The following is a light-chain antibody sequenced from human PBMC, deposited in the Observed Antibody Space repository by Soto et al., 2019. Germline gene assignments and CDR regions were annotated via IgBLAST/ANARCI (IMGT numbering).Light chain of an antibody. CDR2: AAS. Sequence: DIQMTQSPSSLSASVGDRVTITCRASQSISSYLNWYQQKSGEAPKLLIYAASSLQSGVPSRFSGSRSETAFTLTISSLQPEDFATYSCPRGYHTHFTVGPRTKVDIK. V-gene: IGKV1-39*01. J-gene: IGKJ3*01. CDR3: PRGYHTHFT. CDR1: QSISSY.